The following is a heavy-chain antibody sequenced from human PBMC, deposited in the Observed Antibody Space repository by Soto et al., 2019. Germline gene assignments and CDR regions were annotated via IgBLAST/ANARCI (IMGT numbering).Heavy chain of an antibody. CDR1: GFNFNDYY. Sequence: QEQLVESGGGLVKPGGSLRLSCAASGFNFNDYYMSWIRQAPGKGLEYIAYISSLNHYNNYADSVKGRFTISIDNAKNSTQLEMSSMKAEDKGVHYWAGLGSRRDFESWGRGNLVTVSS. CDR2: ISSLNHYN. CDR3: AGLGSRRDFES. D-gene: IGHD5-12*01. J-gene: IGHJ4*02. V-gene: IGHV3-11*06.